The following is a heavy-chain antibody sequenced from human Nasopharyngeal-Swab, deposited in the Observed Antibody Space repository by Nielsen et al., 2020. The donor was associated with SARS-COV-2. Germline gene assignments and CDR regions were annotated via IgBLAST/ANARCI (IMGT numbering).Heavy chain of an antibody. CDR2: ISGSDYNT. CDR1: GFTFRSYA. D-gene: IGHD5-12*01. CDR3: AKDRDSGDDSDDYYHYYGMDV. J-gene: IGHJ6*02. V-gene: IGHV3-23*01. Sequence: GESLKISCAASGFTFRSYAISWVRQAPGKGLEWVSVISGSDYNTYYADSVKGRFTISRDNSKNTVNLQMNSLRAEDTAINYCAKDRDSGDDSDDYYHYYGMDVWGQGTTVTVSS.